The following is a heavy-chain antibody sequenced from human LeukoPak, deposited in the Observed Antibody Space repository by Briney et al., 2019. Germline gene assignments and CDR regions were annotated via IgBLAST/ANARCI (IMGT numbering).Heavy chain of an antibody. D-gene: IGHD1-26*01. CDR2: ISSSSSTI. V-gene: IGHV3-48*01. CDR3: ARGGRGSNFNWFDP. CDR1: GFTFSSYS. Sequence: GGSLRLSCAASGFTFSSYSMNWVRQAPGKGLEWVSYISSSSSTIYYADSVKGRFTISRDNAKNSLYLQMNSLRAEDTAVYYCARGGRGSNFNWFDPWGQGTLVTVSS. J-gene: IGHJ5*02.